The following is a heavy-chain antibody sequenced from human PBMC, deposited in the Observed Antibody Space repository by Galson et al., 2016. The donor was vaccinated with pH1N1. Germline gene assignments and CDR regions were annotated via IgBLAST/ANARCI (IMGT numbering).Heavy chain of an antibody. J-gene: IGHJ6*02. V-gene: IGHV1-69*02. D-gene: IGHD3-10*01. Sequence: SVKVSCRASGGTLSRHTISWVRQAPGQGLEWMGRILPIVGITNYAQKLQGRVTIIADRFTSTVSMELSELTSEDTAVYYCATETGSSGMDVWDQGTTVTVSS. CDR3: ATETGSSGMDV. CDR1: GGTLSRHT. CDR2: ILPIVGIT.